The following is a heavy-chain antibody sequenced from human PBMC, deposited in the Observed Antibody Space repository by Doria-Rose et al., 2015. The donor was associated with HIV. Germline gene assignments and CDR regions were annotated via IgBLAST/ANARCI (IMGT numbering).Heavy chain of an antibody. D-gene: IGHD6-13*01. CDR2: IFSDDER. J-gene: IGHJ4*02. CDR1: GVSLSSPGMG. CDR3: ARIKSSRWYHKYYFDF. Sequence: QITLKESGPVLVKPTETLTLTCTVSGVSLSSPGMGVSWIRQPPEKALEWLANIFSDDERSYKTSLKCRLTISRGTSKSQVVLTMTDMDPVDTATYYCARIKSSRWYHKYYFDFWGQGTLVIVSA. V-gene: IGHV2-26*01.